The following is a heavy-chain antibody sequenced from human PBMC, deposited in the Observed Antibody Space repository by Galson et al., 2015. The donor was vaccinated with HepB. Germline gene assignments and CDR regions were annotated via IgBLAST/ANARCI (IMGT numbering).Heavy chain of an antibody. CDR1: GFTFSSYA. J-gene: IGHJ4*02. Sequence: SLRLSCAASGFTFSSYAMHWVRQAPGKGLEWVAVISYDGSNKYYADSVKGRFTISRDNSKNTLYLQMSSLRAEDTAVYYCARDPLDDYGDYVGLAFDYWGQGTLVTVSS. CDR3: ARDPLDDYGDYVGLAFDY. D-gene: IGHD4-17*01. V-gene: IGHV3-30-3*01. CDR2: ISYDGSNK.